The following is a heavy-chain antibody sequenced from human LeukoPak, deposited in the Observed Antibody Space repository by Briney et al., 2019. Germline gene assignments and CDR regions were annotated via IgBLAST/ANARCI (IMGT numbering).Heavy chain of an antibody. J-gene: IGHJ4*02. CDR3: ASRYYDFWSGYQGAFGY. Sequence: SETLSLTCTVSGVSISSSSFYWGWIRQPPGKGLEWIGSIYYSGSTYYNPSLKSRATISVDTSKNQFSLMLSSVTAADTAVYYCASRYYDFWSGYQGAFGYWGQGTLVTVSS. V-gene: IGHV4-39*01. CDR1: GVSISSSSFY. D-gene: IGHD3-3*01. CDR2: IYYSGST.